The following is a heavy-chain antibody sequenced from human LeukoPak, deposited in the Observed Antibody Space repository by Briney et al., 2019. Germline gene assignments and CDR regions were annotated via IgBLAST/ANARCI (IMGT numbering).Heavy chain of an antibody. CDR3: ARQSGYYDRSGFGS. J-gene: IGHJ5*02. CDR1: GGAITRSNYY. D-gene: IGHD3-22*01. CDR2: IYYSGNT. V-gene: IGHV4-39*01. Sequence: SETLSLTCSVSGGAITRSNYYWAWIRQTPGKGLEWIGSIYYSGNTYYNPSLKSRVSISIDTSKNQFSLKLSSVAAADTAVYYCARQSGYYDRSGFGSWGQGTLVTVSS.